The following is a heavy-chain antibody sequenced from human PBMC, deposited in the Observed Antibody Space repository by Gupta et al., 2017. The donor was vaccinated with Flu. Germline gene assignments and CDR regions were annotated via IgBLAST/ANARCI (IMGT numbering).Heavy chain of an antibody. CDR1: GYTFTGYY. CDR2: INPTSGGT. J-gene: IGHJ6*02. CDR3: ARVRVVPAVNPYYYGMDV. V-gene: IGHV1-2*02. D-gene: IGHD2-2*01. Sequence: QVQLVQSGAEVKKPGASVKVSCKASGYTFTGYYMHWVRPAPGQGLGWMGWINPTSGGTNYAQKFQGRVTMTRDTSISTAYMELSRLRSDDTAVYYCARVRVVPAVNPYYYGMDVWGQGTTVTVSS.